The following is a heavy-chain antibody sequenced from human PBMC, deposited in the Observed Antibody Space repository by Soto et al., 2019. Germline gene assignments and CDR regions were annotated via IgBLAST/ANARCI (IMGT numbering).Heavy chain of an antibody. CDR3: ARDRKLTDSTGWYVNSNWFDH. Sequence: SPTLSLTCAISGDSVSSNSAAWNWIRQSPSRGLEWLGRTYYRSKWYNDYAVSVKSRITINPDTSKNQFSLQLNSVTPEDTAVYYCARDRKLTDSTGWYVNSNWFDHWGQGTMVTVSS. J-gene: IGHJ5*02. CDR2: TYYRSKWYN. CDR1: GDSVSSNSAA. V-gene: IGHV6-1*01. D-gene: IGHD6-19*01.